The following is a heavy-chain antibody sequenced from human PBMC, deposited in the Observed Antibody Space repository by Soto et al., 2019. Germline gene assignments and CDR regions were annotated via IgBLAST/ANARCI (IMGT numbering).Heavy chain of an antibody. V-gene: IGHV1-3*01. Sequence: ASVKVSCKASGYTFTSYAMHWVRQAPGQRLEWMGWINAGNGNTKYSQKFQGRVTITRDTSASTAYMELSSLRSEDTAVYYCARGTLAAAGTDWFDPWGQGTLVTVS. D-gene: IGHD6-13*01. CDR2: INAGNGNT. CDR3: ARGTLAAAGTDWFDP. J-gene: IGHJ5*02. CDR1: GYTFTSYA.